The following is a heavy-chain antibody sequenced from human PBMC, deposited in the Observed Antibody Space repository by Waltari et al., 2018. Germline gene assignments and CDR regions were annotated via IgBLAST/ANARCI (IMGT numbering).Heavy chain of an antibody. Sequence: EVQLVESGGGLVQPGGSLRLSCAASGFTVSSNYMSWVRQAPGKGLEWVSVIYSGGSTYYADSGKGRFTISRDNSKNTLYLQMNSLRAEDTAVYYCASSRGGSYYFDYWGQGTLVTVSS. D-gene: IGHD2-15*01. V-gene: IGHV3-66*02. CDR1: GFTVSSNY. CDR3: ASSRGGSYYFDY. CDR2: IYSGGST. J-gene: IGHJ4*02.